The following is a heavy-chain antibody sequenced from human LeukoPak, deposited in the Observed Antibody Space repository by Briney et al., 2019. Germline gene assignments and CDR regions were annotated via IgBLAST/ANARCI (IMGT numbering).Heavy chain of an antibody. CDR1: GYSFTSYW. V-gene: IGHV5-51*01. D-gene: IGHD3-22*01. CDR2: IYPGDSDT. Sequence: KNGESLKISCKGSGYSFTSYWIGWVRQMPGKGLEWMGIIYPGDSDTRYSPSFQGQVTISADKSISTAYLQWSSLKASDTAMYYCARRISINYYDSSGYLQPERPFDYWGQGTLVTVSS. J-gene: IGHJ4*02. CDR3: ARRISINYYDSSGYLQPERPFDY.